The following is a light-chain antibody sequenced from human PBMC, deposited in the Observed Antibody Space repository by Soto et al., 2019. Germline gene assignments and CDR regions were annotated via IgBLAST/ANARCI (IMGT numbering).Light chain of an antibody. CDR1: SGDVGGYNF. CDR3: SSYAGTNTRFV. V-gene: IGLV2-8*01. CDR2: EVF. J-gene: IGLJ1*01. Sequence: QSALTQPPSASGSPGQSVTISCTGTSGDVGGYNFVSWYQQHPGKAPKLMIYEVFKRPSGVPYRFSGSKSGNTASLTVSGLQAEDEADYYCSSYAGTNTRFVFGTGTKLTVL.